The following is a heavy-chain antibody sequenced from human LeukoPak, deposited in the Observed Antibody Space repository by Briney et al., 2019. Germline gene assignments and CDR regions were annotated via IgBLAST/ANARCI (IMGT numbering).Heavy chain of an antibody. CDR1: GRTFSSYA. D-gene: IGHD3-22*01. J-gene: IGHJ3*02. CDR2: IIAIFGAA. Sequence: SSVTLSCKASGRTFSSYAISWVRQAPGQGLEWMGRIIAIFGAANYAQRFQGRVSITTDESTSTAYMELSRLRSEDTAVYYCARGFHYDSSGYNYGGFDIWGQGTMVTVSS. V-gene: IGHV1-69*05. CDR3: ARGFHYDSSGYNYGGFDI.